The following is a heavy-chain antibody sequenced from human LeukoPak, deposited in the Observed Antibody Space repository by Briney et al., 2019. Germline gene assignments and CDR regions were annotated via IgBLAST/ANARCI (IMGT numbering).Heavy chain of an antibody. CDR1: GFTFSSYS. CDR2: ISSSSSTI. Sequence: PGGSLRLSCAASGFTFSSYSMNWVRQAPGKGLEWVSYISSSSSTIYYADSVKGRFTISRDNAKNSLYLQMNSLRAEDTAVYYCARDPGYDFDYWGQGTLVTVSS. CDR3: ARDPGYDFDY. V-gene: IGHV3-48*01. J-gene: IGHJ4*02. D-gene: IGHD3-3*01.